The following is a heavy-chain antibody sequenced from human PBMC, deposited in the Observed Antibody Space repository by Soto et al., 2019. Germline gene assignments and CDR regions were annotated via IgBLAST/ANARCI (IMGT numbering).Heavy chain of an antibody. Sequence: EVHLVKAGGGLVKPGASLTLSCAASGFTFGSFTLNWVRQAPGKGLEWVSSISSSSAYIYYAESVKGRFTISRDNARSTLYLQMNSLRLDDTAVYFCARDGLTFGGDWGQGTLVAVSS. CDR1: GFTFGSFT. J-gene: IGHJ4*02. CDR3: ARDGLTFGGD. V-gene: IGHV3-21*06. CDR2: ISSSSAYI. D-gene: IGHD3-16*01.